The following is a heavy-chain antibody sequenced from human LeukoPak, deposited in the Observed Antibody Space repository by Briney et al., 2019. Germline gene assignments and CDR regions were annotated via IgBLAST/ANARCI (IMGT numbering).Heavy chain of an antibody. CDR2: IGANGGGT. Sequence: GGSLRLSCAASGFTFSSYAMSWVRQARGKGLDWVSTIGANGGGTYYADSVKGRFTISRDNSKNTLYLQMSGLRAEDTAVYYCAKDRYCSGGNCYRDLWGQGTLVTVSS. CDR1: GFTFSSYA. J-gene: IGHJ5*02. V-gene: IGHV3-23*01. CDR3: AKDRYCSGGNCYRDL. D-gene: IGHD2-15*01.